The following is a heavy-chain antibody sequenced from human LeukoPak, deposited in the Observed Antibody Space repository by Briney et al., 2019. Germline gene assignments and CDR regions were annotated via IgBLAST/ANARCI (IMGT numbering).Heavy chain of an antibody. D-gene: IGHD6-13*01. CDR3: ARVTGYVMEDYFDY. CDR2: IYHSGST. Sequence: SETLSLTCTVSGYSISSGYYWGWVRQPPGKGLEWIGSIYHSGSTYYNPSLKSRVTISVDTSKNQFPLKVSSVTAADTAVYYCARVTGYVMEDYFDYWGQGTLVTVSS. CDR1: GYSISSGYY. J-gene: IGHJ4*02. V-gene: IGHV4-38-2*02.